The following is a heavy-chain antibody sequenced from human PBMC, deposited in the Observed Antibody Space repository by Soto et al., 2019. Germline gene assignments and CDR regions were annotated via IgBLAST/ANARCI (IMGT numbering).Heavy chain of an antibody. CDR1: VFSIGSYY. J-gene: IGHJ5*01. V-gene: IGHV4-59*01. Sequence: SDTLSLTCTFSVFSIGSYYWGLIRQPPGKGLEWIGYIYYSGSTNYNPSLKSRVTISVDTSKNQFSLKLSSVTAADTDVYYCARAEIKGRDTQFASWGPAILVIVSS. CDR3: ARAEIKGRDTQFAS. D-gene: IGHD5-18*01. CDR2: IYYSGST.